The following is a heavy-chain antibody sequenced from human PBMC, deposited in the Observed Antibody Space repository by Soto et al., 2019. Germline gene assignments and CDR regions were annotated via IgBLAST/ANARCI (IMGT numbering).Heavy chain of an antibody. J-gene: IGHJ1*01. CDR3: ATEGPRDFLAEMATLTEAWNEGPFNY. CDR2: ILLDGRNK. Sequence: QVQLVESGGGVVQPGRSLRLSCSASGFTFTDTVMHWVRQAPGKGLQWVAVILLDGRNKYYADSVRGRFTISRDNSKNTVSLQMTSLRVDDTAVYFCATEGPRDFLAEMATLTEAWNEGPFNYWGQGALVTVSS. CDR1: GFTFTDTV. D-gene: IGHD1-1*01. V-gene: IGHV3-33*08.